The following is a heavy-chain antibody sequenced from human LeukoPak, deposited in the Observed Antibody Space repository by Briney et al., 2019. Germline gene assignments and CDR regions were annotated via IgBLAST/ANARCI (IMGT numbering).Heavy chain of an antibody. CDR3: ARDRRIGYFYYMDV. V-gene: IGHV3-7*01. J-gene: IGHJ6*03. Sequence: GGSLRLSCAASGFTFSSYWMSWVRQAPGKGLEWVANIKQDGSEKYYVDSVKGRFTISRDNAKNSLYLQMNSLRAEDTAVYYCARDRRIGYFYYMDVWGKGTTVTVSS. CDR2: IKQDGSEK. CDR1: GFTFSSYW. D-gene: IGHD2/OR15-2a*01.